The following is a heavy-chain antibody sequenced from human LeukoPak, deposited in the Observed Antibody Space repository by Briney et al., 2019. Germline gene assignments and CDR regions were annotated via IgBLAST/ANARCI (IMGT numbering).Heavy chain of an antibody. J-gene: IGHJ4*02. CDR3: ARDRAEYGGNSLGY. CDR1: GYSLTTYY. CDR2: INPNSGDV. Sequence: ASVKVSCKASGYSLTTYYMHWVRQAPGQGLEWMGRINPNSGDVNYEQKFQGRVTMTRDTSISTAYMELSRLRSDDTAVYYCARDRAEYGGNSLGYWGQGTLVTVSS. D-gene: IGHD4-23*01. V-gene: IGHV1-2*06.